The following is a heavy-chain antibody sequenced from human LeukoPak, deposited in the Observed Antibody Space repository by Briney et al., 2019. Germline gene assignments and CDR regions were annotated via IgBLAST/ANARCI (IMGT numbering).Heavy chain of an antibody. Sequence: GGSLRLSCAASGFSVSSNYMSWVRQAPGKGLEWVTVIYSGGSTYYADSVKGRFTISRDNSKNTLYLQINSLRAEDTAVYYCVILYYDILTGYPNAFDIWGQGTMVTVSS. CDR3: VILYYDILTGYPNAFDI. V-gene: IGHV3-66*02. D-gene: IGHD3-9*01. CDR2: IYSGGST. J-gene: IGHJ3*02. CDR1: GFSVSSNY.